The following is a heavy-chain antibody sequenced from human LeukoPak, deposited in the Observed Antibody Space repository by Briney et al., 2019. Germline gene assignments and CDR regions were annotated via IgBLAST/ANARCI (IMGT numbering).Heavy chain of an antibody. V-gene: IGHV3-23*01. CDR2: ISGSGGST. CDR1: GFTFSSYA. J-gene: IGHJ4*02. Sequence: GGSLTLSCTASGFTFSSYAMSWVRQAPGKGLEWVSAISGSGGSTYYADSVKRGFTISRDNSKHTLYGQMNSLRAERRAIDYFAKDHPPPQDWGQGTLVTVSS. CDR3: AKDHPPPQD.